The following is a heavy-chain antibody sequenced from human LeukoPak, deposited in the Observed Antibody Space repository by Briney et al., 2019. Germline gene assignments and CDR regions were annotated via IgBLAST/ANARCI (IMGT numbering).Heavy chain of an antibody. Sequence: ASVKVSCKASGYALTSYAMHWVRQAPGQRLEWMGWINAGNGNTKYSQKFQGRVTITRDTSASTAYMELSSLRSEDTAVYYCAREGMDTATFDYWGQGTLVTVSS. CDR3: AREGMDTATFDY. D-gene: IGHD5-18*01. CDR2: INAGNGNT. J-gene: IGHJ4*02. V-gene: IGHV1-3*01. CDR1: GYALTSYA.